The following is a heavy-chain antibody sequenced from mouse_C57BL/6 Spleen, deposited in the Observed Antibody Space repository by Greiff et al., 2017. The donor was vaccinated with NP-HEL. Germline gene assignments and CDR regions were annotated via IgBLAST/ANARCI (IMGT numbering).Heavy chain of an antibody. D-gene: IGHD1-1*01. J-gene: IGHJ2*01. V-gene: IGHV1-55*01. Sequence: QVQLQQPGAELVKPGASVKMSCKASGYTFTSYWVTWVKQRPGQGLEWIGDIYPGSGSTNYYEQLKSKATLTVDSSSSTGYIQLSSLTSEDSAVYYCARGGLITTLVRYIDYWGQGTTLTVSS. CDR1: GYTFTSYW. CDR3: ARGGLITTLVRYIDY. CDR2: IYPGSGST.